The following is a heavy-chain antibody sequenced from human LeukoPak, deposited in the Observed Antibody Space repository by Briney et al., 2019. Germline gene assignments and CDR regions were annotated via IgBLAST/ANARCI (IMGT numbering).Heavy chain of an antibody. J-gene: IGHJ4*02. D-gene: IGHD4-17*01. CDR1: GGSISSYY. V-gene: IGHV4-59*08. CDR3: ARRFIPGTIDY. CDR2: IYYSGST. Sequence: PSETLSLTCTVSGGSISSYYWSWIRQPPGKGLEWIGYIYYSGSTNYNPSLKSRVTISVDTSKNQFSLKLSSVTAADTAVYYCARRFIPGTIDYWGQGTLVTVSS.